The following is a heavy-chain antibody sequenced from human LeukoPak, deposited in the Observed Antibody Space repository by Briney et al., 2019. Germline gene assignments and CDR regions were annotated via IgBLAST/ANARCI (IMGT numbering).Heavy chain of an antibody. J-gene: IGHJ5*02. CDR1: GGSISSYY. CDR3: ARASNAGYSSSWFDP. D-gene: IGHD6-13*01. CDR2: IYYSGST. Sequence: PSETLSLTCTVSGGSISSYYWSWIRQPPGKGLEWIGYIYYSGSTNYNPSLKSRVTISVDTSKNQFSLKLSSVTAADTAVYYCARASNAGYSSSWFDPWGQGTLVTVSS. V-gene: IGHV4-59*01.